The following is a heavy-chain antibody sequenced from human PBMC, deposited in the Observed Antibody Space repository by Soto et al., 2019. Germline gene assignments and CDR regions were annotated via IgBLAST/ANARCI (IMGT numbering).Heavy chain of an antibody. V-gene: IGHV3-23*01. CDR1: GFTFSSYA. J-gene: IGHJ4*02. Sequence: EVQLLESGGGLVQPGGSLRLSCAASGFTFSSYAMSWVRQAPGKGLEWVSAISGSGGSTYYADSVKGRFTISRDNSKNTLYLQMNSLRAEDTAVYYCAKDPAVLSCGGDCYGPYYFDYWGQGTLVTVSS. D-gene: IGHD2-21*01. CDR2: ISGSGGST. CDR3: AKDPAVLSCGGDCYGPYYFDY.